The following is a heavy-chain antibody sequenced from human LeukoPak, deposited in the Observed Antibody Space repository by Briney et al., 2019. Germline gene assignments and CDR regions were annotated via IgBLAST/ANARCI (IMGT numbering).Heavy chain of an antibody. CDR1: GFTFSSYS. V-gene: IGHV3-48*04. Sequence: PGGSLRLSCAASGFTFSSYSMNWVRQAPGKGLEWVSYISSSSSTIYYADSVKGRFTISRDNAKNSLYLQMNSLRAEDTAVYYCARRPNYCSSTSCYSEYYMDVWGKGTTVTVSS. CDR3: ARRPNYCSSTSCYSEYYMDV. D-gene: IGHD2-2*02. J-gene: IGHJ6*03. CDR2: ISSSSSTI.